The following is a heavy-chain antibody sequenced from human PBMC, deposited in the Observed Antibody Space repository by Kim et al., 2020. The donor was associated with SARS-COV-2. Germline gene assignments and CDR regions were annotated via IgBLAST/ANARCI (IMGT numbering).Heavy chain of an antibody. V-gene: IGHV3-7*01. CDR2: IKQDGTEI. D-gene: IGHD5-12*01. J-gene: IGHJ3*02. Sequence: GGSLRLSCAASGFTFSDYWMTWVRQAPGKGLEWVANIKQDGTEIYYVDSMEGRFTISRDNTKNSLYLQMTSLRAEDTAVYYCARWLLFSHVFDIWGQGTMVTVSS. CDR1: GFTFSDYW. CDR3: ARWLLFSHVFDI.